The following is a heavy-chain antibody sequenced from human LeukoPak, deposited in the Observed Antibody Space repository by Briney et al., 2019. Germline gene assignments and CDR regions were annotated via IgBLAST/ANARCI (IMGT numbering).Heavy chain of an antibody. J-gene: IGHJ5*02. V-gene: IGHV7-4-1*02. D-gene: IGHD6-13*01. CDR1: GYTFTRYA. CDR3: ARDVAAGTGVWFDP. Sequence: ASVKVSCKASGYTFTRYAVNWVRQAPGQGLEWMGWINTNTGNPTYTQDFTGRFVFSLDTSVSTAYLQISSLKAEDTAVYYCARDVAAGTGVWFDPWGQGTLVTVSS. CDR2: INTNTGNP.